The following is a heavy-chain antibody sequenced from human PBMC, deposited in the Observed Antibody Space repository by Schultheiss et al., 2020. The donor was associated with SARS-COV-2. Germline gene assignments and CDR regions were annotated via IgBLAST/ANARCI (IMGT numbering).Heavy chain of an antibody. Sequence: SETLSLTCTVSGGSISSSSYYWGWIRQPPGKGLEWIGSIYYSGSTYYNPSLKSRVTISVDTSKNQFSLKLSSVTAADTAVYYCARAVLRYFDWTLDYWGQGTLVTVSS. V-gene: IGHV4-39*07. J-gene: IGHJ4*02. D-gene: IGHD3-9*01. CDR3: ARAVLRYFDWTLDY. CDR1: GGSISSSSYY. CDR2: IYYSGST.